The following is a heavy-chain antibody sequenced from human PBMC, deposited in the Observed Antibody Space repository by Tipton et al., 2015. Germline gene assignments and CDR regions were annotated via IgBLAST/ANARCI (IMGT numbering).Heavy chain of an antibody. CDR3: AAGTPFDY. V-gene: IGHV4-39*01. CDR2: IYRLGGS. CDR1: GDSISTVSYH. J-gene: IGHJ4*02. Sequence: LRLSCTVSGDSISTVSYHWTWIRQPPGKGLEFLGSIYRLGGSLYNPSLQSRLSISIDTSKNQFSLKMHSVTAADTAVYYCAAGTPFDYWGRGTLVTVSS. D-gene: IGHD3-10*01.